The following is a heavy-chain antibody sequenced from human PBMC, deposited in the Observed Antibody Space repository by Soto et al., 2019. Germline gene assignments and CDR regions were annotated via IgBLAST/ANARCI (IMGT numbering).Heavy chain of an antibody. CDR2: ISSSSSTI. CDR3: ARDHSGLELELLFRRGSSVPFDY. V-gene: IGHV3-48*02. J-gene: IGHJ4*02. CDR1: GFTFSSYS. D-gene: IGHD1-7*01. Sequence: GGSLRLSCAASGFTFSSYSMNWVRQAPGKGLEWVSYISSSSSTIYYADSVKGRFTIARDNAKNSLYLQMNSLRDEDTAVYYCARDHSGLELELLFRRGSSVPFDYWGQGTLVTVSS.